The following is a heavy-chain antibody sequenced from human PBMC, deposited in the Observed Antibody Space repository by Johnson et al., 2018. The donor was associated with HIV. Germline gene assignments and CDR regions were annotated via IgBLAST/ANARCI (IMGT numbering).Heavy chain of an antibody. CDR3: ARGGAYCGGDCNAFDI. CDR1: GFTFSDHY. CDR2: ISSSGSTI. Sequence: HVQLVESGGGLVQSGGSLRLSSAASGFTFSDHYMSWIRQAPGKGLEWVSYISSSGSTIYYADSVKGRFTISRDNAKNSLYLQMNSLRAEDTAVYYCARGGAYCGGDCNAFDIWGQGTMVTVSS. V-gene: IGHV3-11*04. D-gene: IGHD2-21*02. J-gene: IGHJ3*02.